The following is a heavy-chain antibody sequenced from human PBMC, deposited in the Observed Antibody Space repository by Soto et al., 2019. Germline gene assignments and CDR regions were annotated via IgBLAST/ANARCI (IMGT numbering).Heavy chain of an antibody. V-gene: IGHV3-33*01. CDR3: ARDVSFDF. Sequence: GGSLRLSCASSLFIFSIYGMHWVRHAPGKWLEWLAVIWHDGSIKYYADSVKGRFTISRDNSKNTLYLQMNSLRAEDTAVYHCARDVSFDFWRQGTLVTVSS. CDR1: LFIFSIYG. CDR2: IWHDGSIK. J-gene: IGHJ4*02.